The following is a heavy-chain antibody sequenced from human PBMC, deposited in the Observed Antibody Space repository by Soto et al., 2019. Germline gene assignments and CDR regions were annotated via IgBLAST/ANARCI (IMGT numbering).Heavy chain of an antibody. CDR3: AREYYDYIWGSYRLVFFDY. D-gene: IGHD3-16*02. Sequence: GGSLRLSCAASGFTFSSYWMSWVRQAPGKGLEWVANIKQDGSEKYYVDSVKGRFTISRDNAKNSLYLQMNSLRAEDTAVYYCAREYYDYIWGSYRLVFFDYWGQGTLVTVSS. CDR1: GFTFSSYW. CDR2: IKQDGSEK. J-gene: IGHJ4*02. V-gene: IGHV3-7*01.